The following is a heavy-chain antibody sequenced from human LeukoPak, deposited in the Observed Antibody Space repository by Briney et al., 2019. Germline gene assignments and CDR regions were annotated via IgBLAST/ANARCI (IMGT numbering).Heavy chain of an antibody. Sequence: GVSLRLSCAASGSTFSNAWMSWVRQAPVKGLEWVACIKSKTDGGTTDYAAAVQGTFTISRDDSKNTLYLQMNSLKTEDTAVYYCTTRPGGCSSTSCFDYWGQGTLVTVSS. CDR1: GSTFSNAW. CDR2: IKSKTDGGTT. V-gene: IGHV3-15*01. D-gene: IGHD2-2*01. J-gene: IGHJ4*02. CDR3: TTRPGGCSSTSCFDY.